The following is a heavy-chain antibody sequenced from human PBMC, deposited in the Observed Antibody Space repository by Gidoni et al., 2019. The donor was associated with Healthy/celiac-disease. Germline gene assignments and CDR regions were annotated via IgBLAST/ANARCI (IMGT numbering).Heavy chain of an antibody. J-gene: IGHJ4*02. CDR2: ISYDGSNK. D-gene: IGHD6-19*01. V-gene: IGHV3-30*18. CDR3: AKEDSSGHFDY. Sequence: QVQLVESGGGVVQPGRSLRLSCAASGFTFSSYGMHWVRQAPGKGLEWVAVISYDGSNKYYADSVKGRFTISRDNSKNTLYLQMNSLRAEDTAVYYCAKEDSSGHFDYWGQGTLVTVSS. CDR1: GFTFSSYG.